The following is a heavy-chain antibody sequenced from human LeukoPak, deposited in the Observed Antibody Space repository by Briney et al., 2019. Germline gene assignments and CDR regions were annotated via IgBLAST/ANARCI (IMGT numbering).Heavy chain of an antibody. V-gene: IGHV3-23*01. D-gene: IGHD6-19*01. CDR3: AKRGPAGAGKSPDYFDY. J-gene: IGHJ4*02. Sequence: GGSLRLSCAASGFTFSSYVMSWVRQAPGKGLEWVSAIIGSGDRTYYADSVKGRFTISRDNSKNTVYPQMNSLRAEDTAVYYCAKRGPAGAGKSPDYFDYWGQGTLVTVSS. CDR2: IIGSGDRT. CDR1: GFTFSSYV.